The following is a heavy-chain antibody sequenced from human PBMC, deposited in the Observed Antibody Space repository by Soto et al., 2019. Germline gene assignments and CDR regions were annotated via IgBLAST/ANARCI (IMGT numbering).Heavy chain of an antibody. CDR2: INAGNGNT. CDR1: GYTFTSYA. Sequence: ASVKVSCKAPGYTFTSYAMHWVRQAPGQRLEWMGWINAGNGNTKYSQKFQGRVTITRDTSASTAYMELSSLRSEDTAVYYCARERSDFWSGYSSMDVWGQGTTVTVSS. D-gene: IGHD3-3*01. CDR3: ARERSDFWSGYSSMDV. V-gene: IGHV1-3*01. J-gene: IGHJ6*02.